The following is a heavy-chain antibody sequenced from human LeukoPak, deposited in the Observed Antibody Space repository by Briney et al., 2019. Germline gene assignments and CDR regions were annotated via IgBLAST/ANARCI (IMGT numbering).Heavy chain of an antibody. Sequence: GRSLRLSCAASGFTFSSYGMHWVRQAPGKGLEWVAVISYDGSNKYYVAYVKARFTISRHNSKNTLYRQMHTLRAEDTPVYYCEKAGGSSGFNDYWGQGTLVTVYS. V-gene: IGHV3-30*18. D-gene: IGHD6-25*01. J-gene: IGHJ4*02. CDR3: EKAGGSSGFNDY. CDR2: ISYDGSNK. CDR1: GFTFSSYG.